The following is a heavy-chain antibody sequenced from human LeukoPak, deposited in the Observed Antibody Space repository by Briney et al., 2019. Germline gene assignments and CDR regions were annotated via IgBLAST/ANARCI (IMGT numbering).Heavy chain of an antibody. CDR2: IKQDGSEK. CDR1: RFTFSSYW. CDR3: ASWELLWGRGTFDI. J-gene: IGHJ3*02. D-gene: IGHD1-26*01. V-gene: IGHV3-7*01. Sequence: GGSLRLSCAASRFTFSSYWMSWVRQAPGKGLEWVANIKQDGSEKYYVDSVKGRFTISRDNAKNSLYLQMNSLRAEDTAVYYCASWELLWGRGTFDIWGQGTMVTVSS.